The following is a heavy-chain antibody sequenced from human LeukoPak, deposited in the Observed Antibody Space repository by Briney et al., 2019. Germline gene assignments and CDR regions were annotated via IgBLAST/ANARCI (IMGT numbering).Heavy chain of an antibody. J-gene: IGHJ4*02. D-gene: IGHD6-19*01. CDR1: GGSISSYH. CDR2: IYYSRSP. CDR3: AREKKQWQYRSSYFDY. Sequence: SETLPLTCSVPGGSISSYHWSWIRQPPGRGQEWIRHIYYSRSPNYNPCLKSRGTISVDTAKNQFSLKLSPVTAADTAVYYCAREKKQWQYRSSYFDYWGQGTLVTVSS. V-gene: IGHV4-59*01.